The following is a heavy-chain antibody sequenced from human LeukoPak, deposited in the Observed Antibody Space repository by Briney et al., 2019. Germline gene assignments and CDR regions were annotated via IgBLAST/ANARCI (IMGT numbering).Heavy chain of an antibody. V-gene: IGHV3-48*04. CDR2: MSTDEDGRRV. D-gene: IGHD3-10*01. CDR3: ARGAKNTNYYQDYFDQ. Sequence: GGSLRLSCAASGFTFSSYSMSWIRQAPGKGLEWLSYMSTDEDGRRVYYADSVKGRFTISRDNAKSSLYLQMNSLRVEDTAVYYCARGAKNTNYYQDYFDQWGQGTLVTVS. CDR1: GFTFSSYS. J-gene: IGHJ4*02.